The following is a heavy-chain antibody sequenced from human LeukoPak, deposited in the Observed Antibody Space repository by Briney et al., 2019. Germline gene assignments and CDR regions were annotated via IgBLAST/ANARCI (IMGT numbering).Heavy chain of an antibody. CDR3: AAPYTSTWFDY. J-gene: IGHJ4*02. CDR1: GFTFTSRSA. V-gene: IGHV1-58*01. CDR2: IVVGSDNT. Sequence: SVKVSCKASGFTFTSRSAVQWVRQARGQRLEWIGWIVVGSDNTNYAQKFQERVTITTDMSTSTAYMELSSLRSEDTAVYYCAAPYTSTWFDYWGQGTLVTVSS. D-gene: IGHD6-13*01.